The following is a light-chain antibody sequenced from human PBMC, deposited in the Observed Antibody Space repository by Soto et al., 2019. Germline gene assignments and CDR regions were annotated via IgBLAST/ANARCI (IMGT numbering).Light chain of an antibody. Sequence: QSVLTQPASVSGSPGQSITISCTGTSSDVGGYNYVSWYQQPPSKAPKLMIYDLSNRPSGVSIRFSGSKSGNTASLTLSGLQAEDQADYYCSSYTSSSTLVFGGGTKLTV. J-gene: IGLJ3*02. V-gene: IGLV2-14*01. CDR2: DLS. CDR1: SSDVGGYNY. CDR3: SSYTSSSTLV.